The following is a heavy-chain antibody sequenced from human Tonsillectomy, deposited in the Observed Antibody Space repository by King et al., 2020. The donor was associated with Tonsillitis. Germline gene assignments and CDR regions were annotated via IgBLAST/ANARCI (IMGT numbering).Heavy chain of an antibody. V-gene: IGHV4-59*01. CDR3: ARVHSSSYWYFDL. J-gene: IGHJ2*01. D-gene: IGHD6-13*01. Sequence: QLQESGPGLVKPSETLSLTCTVSGGSISSYYWSWIRQPPGKALEWIGFIYYSGSTHYNPSLKIRVTIAIDTSKNPFSLRLSSVNAADTAVYYCARVHSSSYWYFDLWGRGTLVTVSS. CDR1: GGSISSYY. CDR2: IYYSGST.